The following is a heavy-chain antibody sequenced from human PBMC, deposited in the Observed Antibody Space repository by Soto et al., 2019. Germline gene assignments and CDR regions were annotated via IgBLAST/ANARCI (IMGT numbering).Heavy chain of an antibody. CDR2: IYYSGST. Sequence: SETLSLTCTVSGGSISSYYWSWSRQPPGKGLEWIGYIYYSGSTNYNPSLKSRVTISVDTSKNQFSLKLSSVTAADTAVYYCARMPDYYYGMDVWGQGTTVTVSS. D-gene: IGHD2-2*01. CDR3: ARMPDYYYGMDV. CDR1: GGSISSYY. J-gene: IGHJ6*02. V-gene: IGHV4-59*01.